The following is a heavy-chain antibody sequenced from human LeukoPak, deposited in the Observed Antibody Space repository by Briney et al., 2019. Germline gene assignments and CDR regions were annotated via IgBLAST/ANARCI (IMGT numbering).Heavy chain of an antibody. J-gene: IGHJ6*02. CDR1: GFTFSSYA. V-gene: IGHV3-23*01. CDR2: ISGSGGST. D-gene: IGHD6-19*01. Sequence: GGSLRLSCAASGFTFSSYAMSWVRQAPGKGLEWVSAISGSGGSTYYADSVKGRSTISRDNSKNTLYLQMNSLRAEDTAVYYCAKDCGWAFDYCGMDVWGQGTTVTVSS. CDR3: AKDCGWAFDYCGMDV.